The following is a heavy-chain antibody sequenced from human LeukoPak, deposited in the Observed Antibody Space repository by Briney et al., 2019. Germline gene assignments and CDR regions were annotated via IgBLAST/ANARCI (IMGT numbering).Heavy chain of an antibody. J-gene: IGHJ4*02. V-gene: IGHV4-38-2*02. D-gene: IGHD3-22*01. CDR2: IYHTGST. CDR1: GFSISSGYY. CDR3: ARGPDSSGYYYGLDYFDY. Sequence: SSETLSLTCPVSGFSISSGYYWGWIRPPPGKGLEWIGSIYHTGSTYYNPSLKSRVTISVDTSKNQFSLKLSSVTAADTAVYYCARGPDSSGYYYGLDYFDYWGQGTLVTVSS.